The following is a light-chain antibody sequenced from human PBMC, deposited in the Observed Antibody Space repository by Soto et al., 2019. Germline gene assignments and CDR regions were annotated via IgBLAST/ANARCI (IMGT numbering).Light chain of an antibody. V-gene: IGKV1-5*01. Sequence: DIQMAQSPSTLSASVGDRVTITCRASQSISSWLAWYQQKPGKAPKLLIYDASSLESGVPSRFSGSGSGTEFTLTISRLEPEDFSVYYCQQYATTPFTFGPGTKVDIK. CDR2: DAS. CDR3: QQYATTPFT. J-gene: IGKJ3*01. CDR1: QSISSW.